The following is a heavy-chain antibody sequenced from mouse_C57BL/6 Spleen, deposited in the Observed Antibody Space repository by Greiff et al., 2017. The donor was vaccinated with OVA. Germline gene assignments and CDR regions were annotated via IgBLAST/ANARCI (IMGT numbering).Heavy chain of an antibody. CDR1: GFSFNTYA. CDR2: IRSKSNNYAT. Sequence: DVKLVESGGGLVQPKGSLKLSCAASGFSFNTYAMNWVRQAPGKGLEWVARIRSKSNNYATYYADSVKDRFTISRDDSESMLYLQMNNLKTEDTAMYYCVRQSLLWYFDVWGTGTTVTVSS. J-gene: IGHJ1*03. CDR3: VRQSLLWYFDV. V-gene: IGHV10-1*01. D-gene: IGHD2-10*01.